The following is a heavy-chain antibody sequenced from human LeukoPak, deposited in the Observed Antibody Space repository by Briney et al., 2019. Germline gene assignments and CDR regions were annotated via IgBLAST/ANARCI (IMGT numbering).Heavy chain of an antibody. CDR3: ARRAYSGSYYFDY. CDR2: IYPDDSDT. CDR1: GYRFNAYW. V-gene: IGHV5-51*01. J-gene: IGHJ4*02. D-gene: IGHD1-26*01. Sequence: GESLKISCKGSGYRFNAYWIAWVRQMPGKGLEWMGIIYPDDSDTRYSPSFQGQVTISADKSISTAYLQWSSLKASDTAMYYCARRAYSGSYYFDYWGQGTPVTVSS.